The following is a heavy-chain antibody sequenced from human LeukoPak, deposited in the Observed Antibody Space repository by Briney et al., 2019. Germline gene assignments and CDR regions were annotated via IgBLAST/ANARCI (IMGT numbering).Heavy chain of an antibody. D-gene: IGHD3-3*01. Sequence: GGSLRLSCVASQFTFSSHWMTWVRQTPGKGLEWVATINQDGSEKYSVDSVKGRFTISRDNAKNSLYLQMDSLRAEDTAVYYCARAGYTYNTLYYWGQGALVTVSS. J-gene: IGHJ4*02. CDR3: ARAGYTYNTLYY. CDR2: INQDGSEK. CDR1: QFTFSSHW. V-gene: IGHV3-7*01.